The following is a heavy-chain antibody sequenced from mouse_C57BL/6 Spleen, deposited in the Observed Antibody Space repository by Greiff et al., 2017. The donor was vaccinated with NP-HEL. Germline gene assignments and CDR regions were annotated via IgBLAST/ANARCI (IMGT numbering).Heavy chain of an antibody. CDR1: GYTFTSYW. CDR2: IHPNSGST. J-gene: IGHJ4*01. D-gene: IGHD2-14*01. V-gene: IGHV1-64*01. CDR3: ARRYDNYAMDY. Sequence: VQLQQPGAELVKPGASVKLSCKASGYTFTSYWMHWVKQRPGQGLEWIGMIHPNSGSTNYNEKFKSKATLTVDKSSSTAYMQLSSLTSEDSAVYYCARRYDNYAMDYWGQGTSVTVSS.